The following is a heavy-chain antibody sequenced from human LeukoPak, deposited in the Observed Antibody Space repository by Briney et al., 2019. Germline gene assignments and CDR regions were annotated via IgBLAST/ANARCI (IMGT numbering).Heavy chain of an antibody. CDR3: ARDVGSSWPPVPDV. D-gene: IGHD6-13*01. V-gene: IGHV1-8*01. J-gene: IGHJ6*02. CDR1: GYTFTSYD. CDR2: MNPNSGNT. Sequence: GASVKVSCKASGYTFTSYDINWVRQATGQGLEWMGWMNPNSGNTGYAQKVQGRVTMTTDTSTSTAYMELRSLRPDDTAVYYCARDVGSSWPPVPDVWGQGTTVTVSS.